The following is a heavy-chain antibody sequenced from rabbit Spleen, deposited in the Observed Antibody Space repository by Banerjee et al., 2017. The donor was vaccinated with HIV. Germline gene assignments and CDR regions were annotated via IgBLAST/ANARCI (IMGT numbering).Heavy chain of an antibody. J-gene: IGHJ6*01. D-gene: IGHD4-1*01. Sequence: QEQLMESGGGLVKPGGTLTLTCKASGIDFNSDDYMCWVRQAPGKGLEWIACVGSGGFTYSATWATGRFTISKTSSTTVTLQMTSLTAADTATYFCARDSGTSFSSYGMDLWGPGTLVTVS. CDR1: GIDFNSDDY. CDR2: VGSGGFT. V-gene: IGHV1S45*01. CDR3: ARDSGTSFSSYGMDL.